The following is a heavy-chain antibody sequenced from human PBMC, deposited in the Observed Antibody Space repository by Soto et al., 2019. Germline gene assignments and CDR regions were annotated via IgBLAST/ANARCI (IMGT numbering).Heavy chain of an antibody. J-gene: IGHJ4*02. CDR2: VSNSGGGT. Sequence: GGSLRLSCAASGFIYSSYAMSWVRQAPGKGLEWVSTVSNSGGGTYYADSVKGRFTISRDNSKNTLYLQMNSLRVEDTAVYYCAKGGPFSIAAAGTQWGQGTLVTVSS. CDR3: AKGGPFSIAAAGTQ. CDR1: GFIYSSYA. V-gene: IGHV3-23*01. D-gene: IGHD6-13*01.